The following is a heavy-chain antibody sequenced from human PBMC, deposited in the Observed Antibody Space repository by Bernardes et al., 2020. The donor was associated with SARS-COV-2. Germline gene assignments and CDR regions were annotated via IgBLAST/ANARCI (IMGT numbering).Heavy chain of an antibody. D-gene: IGHD6-13*01. CDR2: ISGSGGST. J-gene: IGHJ4*02. CDR1: GFTFSSYA. Sequence: VWSLRLSCAASGFTFSSYAMSWVRQAPGKGLEWVSAISGSGGSTYYADSVKGRFTISRDNSKNTLYLQMNSLRAEDTAVYYCAKVSRYSSSWYARGFDYWGQGTLVTVSS. CDR3: AKVSRYSSSWYARGFDY. V-gene: IGHV3-23*01.